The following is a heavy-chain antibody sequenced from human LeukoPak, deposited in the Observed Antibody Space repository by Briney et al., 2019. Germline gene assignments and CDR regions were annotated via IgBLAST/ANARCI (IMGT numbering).Heavy chain of an antibody. CDR2: MNPNSGNT. V-gene: IGHV1-8*01. D-gene: IGHD6-6*01. Sequence: ASVKVSCKASGYTFTSYDINWVRQATGQGLEWMGWMNPNSGNTGYAQKFQGRVTMTRDTSISTAYMELSRLRSDDTAVYYCARDRTRIAARLVNWFDPWGQGTLVTVSS. J-gene: IGHJ5*02. CDR3: ARDRTRIAARLVNWFDP. CDR1: GYTFTSYD.